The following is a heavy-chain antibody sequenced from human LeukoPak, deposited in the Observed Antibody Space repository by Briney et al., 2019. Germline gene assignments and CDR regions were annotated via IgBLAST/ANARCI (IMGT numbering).Heavy chain of an antibody. V-gene: IGHV1-69*13. CDR3: ARRGAYGGNSYDYYYYMDV. J-gene: IGHJ6*03. CDR1: GGTFSSYA. CDR2: IIHIFGTA. Sequence: SVKVSCKASGGTFSSYAISWVRQAPGPGLEWMGGIIHIFGTANYAQKFQGRVTITADESTSTAYMELSSLRSEDTAVYYCARRGAYGGNSYDYYYYMDVWGKGTTVTISS. D-gene: IGHD4-23*01.